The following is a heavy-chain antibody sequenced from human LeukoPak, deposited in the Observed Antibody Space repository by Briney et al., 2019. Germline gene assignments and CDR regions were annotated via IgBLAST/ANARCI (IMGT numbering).Heavy chain of an antibody. Sequence: GSGPTLVYPTQTLTLTCTFSGFSLNTSGVGVGWIRQPPGKALEWLALIYKNDDRRYSPSLERRLTITKDTSKNQVVLRMTTMDLLDTGTYYCAHEGSWYGSGTKNFDYWGQGTLVTVSS. CDR3: AHEGSWYGSGTKNFDY. D-gene: IGHD3-10*01. CDR1: GFSLNTSGVG. J-gene: IGHJ4*02. CDR2: IYKNDDR. V-gene: IGHV2-5*01.